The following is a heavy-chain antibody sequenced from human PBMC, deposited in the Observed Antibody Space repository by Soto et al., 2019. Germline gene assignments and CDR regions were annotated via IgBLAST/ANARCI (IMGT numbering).Heavy chain of an antibody. CDR1: GFTFSSYG. Sequence: QVQLVESGGGVVQPGRSLRLSCAASGFTFSSYGMHWVRQAPGKGLEWVAVISYDGSNKYYADSVKGRFTISRDNSKNTRYLQMNSLRAEDTAVYYCAKDTLDGGDYFDYWGQGTLVTVSS. V-gene: IGHV3-30*18. CDR3: AKDTLDGGDYFDY. CDR2: ISYDGSNK. D-gene: IGHD3-16*01. J-gene: IGHJ4*02.